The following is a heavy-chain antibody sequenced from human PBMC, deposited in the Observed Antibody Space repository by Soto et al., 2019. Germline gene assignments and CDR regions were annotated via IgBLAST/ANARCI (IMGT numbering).Heavy chain of an antibody. CDR1: GVSITCSY. Sequence: PSETLSLTCSVSGVSITCSYWSWIRQPPGKTLEWIGYVYHSGTTTYSPSLKSRVSISVDTSKNQFSLRLTSVIAADTAVYYCARDMPYGAGSLAGCDYWGQGILVTVSS. V-gene: IGHV4-59*01. CDR2: VYHSGTT. D-gene: IGHD1-26*01. CDR3: ARDMPYGAGSLAGCDY. J-gene: IGHJ4*02.